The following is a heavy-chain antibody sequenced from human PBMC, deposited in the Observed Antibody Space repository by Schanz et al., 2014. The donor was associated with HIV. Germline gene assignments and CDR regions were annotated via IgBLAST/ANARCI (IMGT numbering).Heavy chain of an antibody. V-gene: IGHV3-30*18. Sequence: QEQLVESGGGVVQPGRSLRLSCVASGFNFNSYGMHWVRQAPGKGLEWVAVISYDGRNKYYADSVKGRLTISRDNSKNTLYLQMKSLRREDTAVYFCAKDRNYYDDKYLGKGNYYYYYGMDVWGQGTTVTVSS. CDR1: GFNFNSYG. D-gene: IGHD3-22*01. CDR3: AKDRNYYDDKYLGKGNYYYYYGMDV. CDR2: ISYDGRNK. J-gene: IGHJ6*02.